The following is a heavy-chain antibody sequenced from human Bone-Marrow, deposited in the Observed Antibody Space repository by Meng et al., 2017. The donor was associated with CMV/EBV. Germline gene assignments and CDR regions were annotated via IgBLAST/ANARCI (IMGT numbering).Heavy chain of an antibody. D-gene: IGHD5-24*01. J-gene: IGHJ5*02. CDR2: VHSGGNT. V-gene: IGHV3-66*02. CDR1: GFTVTSNY. CDR3: AIGWLADP. Sequence: GGSLRLSCAASGFTVTSNYMSWVRQTPGKGLEWVSVVHSGGNTNYADSVKGRFTISRDTSKNTLYLQMNSLRVEDTGVYYCAIGWLADPWGQGTLVTVSS.